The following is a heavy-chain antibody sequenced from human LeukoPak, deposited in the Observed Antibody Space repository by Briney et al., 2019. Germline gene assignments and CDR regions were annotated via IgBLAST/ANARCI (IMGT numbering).Heavy chain of an antibody. CDR1: GFAFNTYS. CDR3: ARDLIVINFDWHHWYFDL. J-gene: IGHJ2*01. CDR2: ISSDGSKT. Sequence: GGSLRLSCAASGFAFNTYSLHWVRQAPDTGLEWMAGISSDGSKTYYTHSVQDRFTISRDNSKNSLYLQMNSLRAEDTAVYYCARDLIVINFDWHHWYFDLWGRGTLVTVSS. V-gene: IGHV3-30*10. D-gene: IGHD3-9*01.